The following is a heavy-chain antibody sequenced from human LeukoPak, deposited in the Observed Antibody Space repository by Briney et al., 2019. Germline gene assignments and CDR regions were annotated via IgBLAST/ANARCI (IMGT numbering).Heavy chain of an antibody. V-gene: IGHV3-11*03. Sequence: GGSLRLSCAASGFTFSDYYMTWIRQAPGKGLEWISYISSGGAYTSYSDSVKGRFTTSRDNAMNSVYLQMNSLRAEDTAVYYCASPTAGTNFDCWGQGTLVTVSS. CDR1: GFTFSDYY. CDR2: ISSGGAYT. D-gene: IGHD6-13*01. J-gene: IGHJ4*02. CDR3: ASPTAGTNFDC.